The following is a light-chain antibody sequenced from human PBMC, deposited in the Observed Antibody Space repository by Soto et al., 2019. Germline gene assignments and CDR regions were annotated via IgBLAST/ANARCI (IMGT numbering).Light chain of an antibody. CDR2: DAS. V-gene: IGKV1-5*01. CDR1: QSISSW. J-gene: IGKJ1*01. Sequence: DIQMTQSPSTLSASVGDRVTITCRASQSISSWLAWYQQKPGKAPKLLTYDASSLESGVPSRFSGSGSGTEFTLTIRSLQPDDFATYYCQQYNSYSQTFGQGTKVEIK. CDR3: QQYNSYSQT.